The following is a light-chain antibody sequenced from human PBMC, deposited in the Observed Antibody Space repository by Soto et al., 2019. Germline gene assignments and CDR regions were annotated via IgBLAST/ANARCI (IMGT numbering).Light chain of an antibody. CDR3: QQANIFPIT. CDR2: AAS. CDR1: QGLSSW. V-gene: IGKV1D-12*01. Sequence: DIQLTQSPSSVSASVVDRVTITCRASQGLSSWLAWYQQKPGKAPKLLIYAASTLQSGVPSRFSGSGSGTDFTLTISSLQPEDFATYYCQQANIFPITFGQGTRLEIK. J-gene: IGKJ5*01.